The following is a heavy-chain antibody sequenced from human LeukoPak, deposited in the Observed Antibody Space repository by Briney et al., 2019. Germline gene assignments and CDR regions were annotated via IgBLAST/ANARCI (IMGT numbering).Heavy chain of an antibody. D-gene: IGHD6-13*01. CDR3: ARRSSWTNYEYFQH. V-gene: IGHV4-34*01. Sequence: PSETLSLTCALSGGSFSGYFWSWIPQPPGEGREWSWEINHSGSTNYNPSLKSRVTISVDTSKNQFSLKLSSVTAADTAVYYCARRSSWTNYEYFQHWGKGTLVTVSS. CDR1: GGSFSGYF. CDR2: INHSGST. J-gene: IGHJ1*01.